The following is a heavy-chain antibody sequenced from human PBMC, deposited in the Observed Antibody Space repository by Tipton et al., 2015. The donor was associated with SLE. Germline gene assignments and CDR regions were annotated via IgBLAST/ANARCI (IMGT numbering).Heavy chain of an antibody. CDR1: GFTFDDYG. Sequence: SLRLSCAASGFTFDDYGMSWVRQAPGKGLELVSGINWNGGSTGYADSVKGRFTISRDNAKNSLYLQMNSLRAEDTAVYYCARTADRVVTATPGGDFDYWGQGTLVAVSS. J-gene: IGHJ4*02. CDR2: INWNGGST. CDR3: ARTADRVVTATPGGDFDY. D-gene: IGHD2-21*02. V-gene: IGHV3-20*04.